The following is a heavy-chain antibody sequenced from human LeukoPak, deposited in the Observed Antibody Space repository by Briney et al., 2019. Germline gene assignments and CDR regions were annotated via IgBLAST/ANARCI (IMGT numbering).Heavy chain of an antibody. D-gene: IGHD6-13*01. CDR3: ATAAGTWYFDY. CDR2: INHSGST. CDR1: GFTFSDYY. Sequence: GSLRLSCAASGFTFSDYYMSWIRQPPGKGLEWIGEINHSGSTNYNPSLKSRVTISVDTSKNQFSLKLSSVTAADTAVYYCATAAGTWYFDYWGQGTLVTVSS. V-gene: IGHV4-34*01. J-gene: IGHJ4*02.